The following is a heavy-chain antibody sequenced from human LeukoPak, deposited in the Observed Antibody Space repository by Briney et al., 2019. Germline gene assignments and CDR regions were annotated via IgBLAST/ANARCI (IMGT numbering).Heavy chain of an antibody. CDR2: IYYSGST. J-gene: IGHJ6*03. CDR1: GGSISSSSYY. CDR3: ARRMYSSSLFYYYYMDV. Sequence: SETLSLTCTVSGGSISSSSYYWGWIRQPPGKGLEWIGSIYYSGSTYYNPSLKSRITISVDTSKNQFSLKLSSVTAADTAVYYCARRMYSSSLFYYYYMDVWGKGTTVTISS. D-gene: IGHD6-13*01. V-gene: IGHV4-39*07.